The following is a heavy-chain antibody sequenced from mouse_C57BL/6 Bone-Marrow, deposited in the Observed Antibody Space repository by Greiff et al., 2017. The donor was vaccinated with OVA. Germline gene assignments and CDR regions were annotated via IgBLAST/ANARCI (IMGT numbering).Heavy chain of an antibody. V-gene: IGHV1-52*01. D-gene: IGHD1-1*01. Sequence: QLQQPGAELVRPGSSVKLSCKASGYTFTSYWMHWVKQRPIQGLEWIGNIDPSDSETHYNQKFKDKATLTVDKSSSTAYMQLSSLTSEDSAVYYCARIWTVGSSYLDYWGQGTTLTVSS. CDR3: ARIWTVGSSYLDY. CDR1: GYTFTSYW. CDR2: IDPSDSET. J-gene: IGHJ2*01.